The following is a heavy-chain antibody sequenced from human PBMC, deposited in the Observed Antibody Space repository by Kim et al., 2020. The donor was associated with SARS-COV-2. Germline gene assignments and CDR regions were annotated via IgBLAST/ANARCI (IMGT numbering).Heavy chain of an antibody. CDR1: GFTFSSYE. CDR2: ISSSGSTI. CDR3: ARAGYRVDSSGYYRDYYYGMDV. D-gene: IGHD3-22*01. Sequence: GGSLRLSCAASGFTFSSYEMNWVRQAPGKGLEWVSYISSSGSTIYYADSVKGRFTISRDNAKNSLYLQMNSLRAEDTAVYYCARAGYRVDSSGYYRDYYYGMDVWGQGTTVTVSS. J-gene: IGHJ6*02. V-gene: IGHV3-48*03.